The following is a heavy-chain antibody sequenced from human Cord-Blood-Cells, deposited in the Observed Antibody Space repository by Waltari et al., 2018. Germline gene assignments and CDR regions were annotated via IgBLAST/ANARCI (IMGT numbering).Heavy chain of an antibody. CDR2: YSPIFGTA. V-gene: IGHV1-69*12. CDR1: GGTFSSYA. CDR3: ARGPLLYNGSGSYYFDY. J-gene: IGHJ4*02. Sequence: QVQLVQSGAEVKKPGSSVKVSCKASGGTFSSYAISWVRQAPGQGLEWMGGYSPIFGTANYAQKFQGRVTITADESTSTAYMELSSLRSEDTAVYYCARGPLLYNGSGSYYFDYWGQGTLVTVSS. D-gene: IGHD3-10*01.